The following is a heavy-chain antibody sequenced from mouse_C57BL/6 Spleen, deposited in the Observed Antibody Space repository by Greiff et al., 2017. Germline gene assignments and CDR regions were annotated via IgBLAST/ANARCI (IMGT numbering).Heavy chain of an antibody. CDR1: GYTFTDYN. V-gene: IGHV1-22*01. J-gene: IGHJ2*01. D-gene: IGHD4-1*02. Sequence: VQLQQSGPELVKPGASVKMSCKASGYTFTDYNMHWVKQSHGKSLEWIGYINPNNGGTSYNQKFKGKATLTVNKSSSTAYMELRSLTSEDSAVYYCARPPNWVSYYFDYWGQGTTLTVSS. CDR2: INPNNGGT. CDR3: ARPPNWVSYYFDY.